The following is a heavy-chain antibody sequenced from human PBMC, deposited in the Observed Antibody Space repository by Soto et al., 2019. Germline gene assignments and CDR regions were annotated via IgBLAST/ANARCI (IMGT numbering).Heavy chain of an antibody. CDR2: IKQDGSEK. J-gene: IGHJ4*02. D-gene: IGHD3-10*01. CDR1: GFTFSSYW. Sequence: EVQLVESGGGLVQPGGSLRLSCAASGFTFSSYWMSWVRQAPGKGLEWVANIKQDGSEKYYVDSVKGRFTISRDNAKNSLYLQMNSLSAEDTAVYYCARDQKPYYYGSGAADYWGQGTLVTVSS. V-gene: IGHV3-7*01. CDR3: ARDQKPYYYGSGAADY.